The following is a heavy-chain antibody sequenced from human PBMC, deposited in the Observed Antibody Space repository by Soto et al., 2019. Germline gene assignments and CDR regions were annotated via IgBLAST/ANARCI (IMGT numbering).Heavy chain of an antibody. D-gene: IGHD6-19*01. V-gene: IGHV3-23*01. CDR3: AKLRSSGWLFDY. CDR1: GFTFSSYA. CDR2: ISGSGGST. J-gene: IGHJ4*02. Sequence: GGSLRLSCAASGFTFSSYAMRWVRQAPGKGLEWVSSISGSGGSTYYADSVRGRFTISRDNSKNTLFLQMNSLRAEDTAVYFCAKLRSSGWLFDYWGQGTLVTVSS.